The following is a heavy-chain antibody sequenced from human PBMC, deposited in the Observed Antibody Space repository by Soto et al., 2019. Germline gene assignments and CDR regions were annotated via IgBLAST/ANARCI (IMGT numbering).Heavy chain of an antibody. CDR1: VGSISSGGYY. D-gene: IGHD6-13*01. J-gene: IGHJ4*02. Sequence: SETLSLTCTVSVGSISSGGYYCSWIRQHPGKGLEWIGYIYYSGSTYYNPSLKSRVTISVDTSKNQFSLKLSSVTAADTAVYYCARGHLYSSSWYGPFDYWGQGTLVTVS. CDR2: IYYSGST. V-gene: IGHV4-31*03. CDR3: ARGHLYSSSWYGPFDY.